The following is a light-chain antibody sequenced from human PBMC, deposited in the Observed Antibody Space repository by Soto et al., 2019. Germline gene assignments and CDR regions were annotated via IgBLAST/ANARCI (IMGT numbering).Light chain of an antibody. V-gene: IGKV3-15*01. CDR3: QHYNNWART. CDR2: GAS. Sequence: EIVMTQSPATLSVSPGERATLSCRASQSVSSNLAWYQQKPGQAPRLLIYGASNRATGIPARFSGSGSGTEFTLTISRLQSEDFAVYYCQHYNNWARTFGQGTKVEIK. J-gene: IGKJ1*01. CDR1: QSVSSN.